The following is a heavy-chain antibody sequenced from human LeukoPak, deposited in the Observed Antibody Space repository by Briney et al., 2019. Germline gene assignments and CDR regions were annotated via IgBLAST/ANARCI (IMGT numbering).Heavy chain of an antibody. CDR2: IYYSGST. CDR1: GGSISTYY. CDR3: ARDLDTTVTMKGMDV. J-gene: IGHJ6*04. V-gene: IGHV4-59*12. D-gene: IGHD4-17*01. Sequence: SETLSLTCTVSGGSISTYYWSWVRQSPGKGLEWIGHIYYSGSTNYNPSLKSRVTISVDTSKNQFSLRLTSVTAADTAVYYCARDLDTTVTMKGMDVWGKRTTVTVSS.